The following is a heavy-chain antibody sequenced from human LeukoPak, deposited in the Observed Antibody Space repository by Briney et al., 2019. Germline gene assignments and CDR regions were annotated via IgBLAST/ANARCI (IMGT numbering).Heavy chain of an antibody. Sequence: SVKVSCKASGGTFSSYAISWVRQAPGQGLEWMGRIIPTLGTANYAQKFQGRVTITADKSTSTAYMELSSLRSEDTAVYYCAREVGTEMATLKGHHYYGMDVWGQGTTVTVSS. CDR3: AREVGTEMATLKGHHYYGMDV. CDR1: GGTFSSYA. V-gene: IGHV1-69*04. CDR2: IIPTLGTA. D-gene: IGHD5-24*01. J-gene: IGHJ6*02.